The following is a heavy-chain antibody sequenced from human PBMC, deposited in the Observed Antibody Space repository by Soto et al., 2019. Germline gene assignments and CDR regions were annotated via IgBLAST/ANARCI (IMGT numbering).Heavy chain of an antibody. Sequence: PSVKVSCKAPGYTFTSYYIHWVRQAPGQGLEWMGMSNPSGGGTTYAQQFQGRVTMTRDTSTRVVYMELSSLKSEDTAMYYCVRGGIAVPWRYWGPGTLVTVSS. V-gene: IGHV1-46*03. CDR2: SNPSGGGT. J-gene: IGHJ4*02. CDR3: VRGGIAVPWRY. CDR1: GYTFTSYY. D-gene: IGHD6-19*01.